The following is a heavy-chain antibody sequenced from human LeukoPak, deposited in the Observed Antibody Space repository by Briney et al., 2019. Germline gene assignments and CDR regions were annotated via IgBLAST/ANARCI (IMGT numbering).Heavy chain of an antibody. J-gene: IGHJ5*02. CDR2: IYHTGST. CDR3: ARHIRNGNWFDP. V-gene: IGHV4-38-2*01. Sequence: SETLSLTCAVSGYSISSGYYWGGRRQGGGEGVDWIGRIYHTGSTFYNPSLKSRVTISIDMTNNHVSLNLSSLTAPDTAIYYCARHIRNGNWFDPWGQGTLVTVSS. D-gene: IGHD2-21*01. CDR1: GYSISSGYY.